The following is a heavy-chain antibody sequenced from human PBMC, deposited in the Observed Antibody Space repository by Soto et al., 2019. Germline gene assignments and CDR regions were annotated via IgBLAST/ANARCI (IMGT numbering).Heavy chain of an antibody. Sequence: GGSLRLSCAASGFNFDDYAMHWVRQAPGKGLEWVSSISWSSDTIGYADSVKGRFTVSRDNGKHVLYLQMNSLRAEDTALYFCAKDKVGAPQYYGMDVWGQGTTVTVSS. CDR1: GFNFDDYA. CDR2: ISWSSDTI. J-gene: IGHJ6*02. V-gene: IGHV3-9*01. D-gene: IGHD1-26*01. CDR3: AKDKVGAPQYYGMDV.